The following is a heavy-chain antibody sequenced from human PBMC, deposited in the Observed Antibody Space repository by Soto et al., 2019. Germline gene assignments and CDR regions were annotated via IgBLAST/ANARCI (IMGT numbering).Heavy chain of an antibody. V-gene: IGHV4-31*03. CDR2: TYYSGST. Sequence: PSATLSLTCTVSGGSISSGGYYWSWIRQHPGKGLEWIGYTYYSGSTYYNPSLKSRVTISVDTSKNQSSLKLSSVTAADTAVYYCARDAVVVAAANHYYYGMDVWGHGTTVTVSS. J-gene: IGHJ6*02. D-gene: IGHD2-2*01. CDR3: ARDAVVVAAANHYYYGMDV. CDR1: GGSISSGGYY.